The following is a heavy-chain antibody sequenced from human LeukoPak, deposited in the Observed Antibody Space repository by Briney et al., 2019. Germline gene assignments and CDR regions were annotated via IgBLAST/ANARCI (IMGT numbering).Heavy chain of an antibody. J-gene: IGHJ5*02. CDR2: INHSGNT. V-gene: IGHV4-34*01. CDR3: AREREGP. Sequence: PSETLSLTCAVYGGSFSGYYWSWIRQPPGKGLEWIGEINHSGNTNYNPSLKSRVTISVDRSKNQFSLRLSSVTAADTAVYYCAREREGPWGQGTLVTVSS. CDR1: GGSFSGYY. D-gene: IGHD1-26*01.